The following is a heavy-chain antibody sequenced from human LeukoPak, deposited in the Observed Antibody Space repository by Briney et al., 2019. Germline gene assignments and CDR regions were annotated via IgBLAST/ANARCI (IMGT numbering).Heavy chain of an antibody. D-gene: IGHD3-22*01. Sequence: GASVKVSCKASGYTFTSYGISWVRQAPGQGLEWMGWISAYNGNTNYAQKLQGRVTMTTDTSTSTAYMELRSQRSDDTAVYYCARAEYYYDSSGGNDAFDIWGQGTMVTVSS. J-gene: IGHJ3*02. V-gene: IGHV1-18*01. CDR3: ARAEYYYDSSGGNDAFDI. CDR1: GYTFTSYG. CDR2: ISAYNGNT.